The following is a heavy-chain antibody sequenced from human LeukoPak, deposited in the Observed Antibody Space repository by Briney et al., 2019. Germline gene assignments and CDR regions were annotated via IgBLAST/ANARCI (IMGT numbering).Heavy chain of an antibody. CDR2: ISSSSTI. CDR3: GREGDYGDYAH. D-gene: IGHD4-17*01. CDR1: GFTFSTYA. Sequence: GGSLRLSCAASGFTFSTYAMNWVRQAPGKGLEWVSYISSSSTIYYADSVKGRFTISRDNAKNSLYLQMNSLRAEDTAVYYCGREGDYGDYAHWGQGTLVTVSS. J-gene: IGHJ4*02. V-gene: IGHV3-48*01.